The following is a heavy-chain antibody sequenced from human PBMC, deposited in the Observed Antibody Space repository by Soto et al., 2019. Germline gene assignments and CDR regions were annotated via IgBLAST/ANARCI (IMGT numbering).Heavy chain of an antibody. Sequence: GGSLRLSCAASGFTFSSYAMSWVRQAPGKGLEWVSAISGSGDSTYYADSVKGRFTISRYNSKNTLYLQMNSLRAEVTAVYYCAKDIDCSGGSCLSSAFDIWGQGTMVTVSS. CDR1: GFTFSSYA. CDR3: AKDIDCSGGSCLSSAFDI. CDR2: ISGSGDST. J-gene: IGHJ3*02. V-gene: IGHV3-23*01. D-gene: IGHD2-15*01.